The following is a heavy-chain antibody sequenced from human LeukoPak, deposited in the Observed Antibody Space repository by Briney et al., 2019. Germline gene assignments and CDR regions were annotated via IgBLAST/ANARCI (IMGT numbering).Heavy chain of an antibody. J-gene: IGHJ4*02. CDR3: AGYTHPYSYGSGFIDY. CDR2: IYYSGST. V-gene: IGHV4-59*01. CDR1: GGSISSYY. D-gene: IGHD5-18*01. Sequence: SETLSLTCTVSGGSISSYYWSWIRQPPGKGLEWIGYIYYSGSTNYNPSLKSRVTISVDTSKNQFSLKLSSVTAADTAVYYCAGYTHPYSYGSGFIDYWGQGTLVTVSS.